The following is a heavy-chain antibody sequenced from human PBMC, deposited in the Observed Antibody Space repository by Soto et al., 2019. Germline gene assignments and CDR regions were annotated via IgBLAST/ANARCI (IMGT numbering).Heavy chain of an antibody. CDR2: IYSGGST. CDR3: VRGNYGDYVLDY. V-gene: IGHV3-53*02. Sequence: EVQLMETGGGLIQPGGSLRLSCAASGFTVSTNYMSWVRQAPGKGLEWVSVIYSGGSTYYADSVQGRFTISRDNSKNTLYLQMNSLRAEDTAVYYCVRGNYGDYVLDYWGRGTLVTVSS. J-gene: IGHJ4*02. CDR1: GFTVSTNY. D-gene: IGHD4-17*01.